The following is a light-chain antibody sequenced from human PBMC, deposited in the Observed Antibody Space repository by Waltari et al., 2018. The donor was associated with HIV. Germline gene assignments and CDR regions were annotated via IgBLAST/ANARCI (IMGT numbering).Light chain of an antibody. Sequence: QSVLTQPPSASGTPGQRVTISCSGSSSNIGSNYVYWYQQLPGTAPKLLIYRNNQRPSGVPDRFSGSKSGTSASLAISGLRSEDEADYYCGTWDSSLNSWEFGGGTKVTVL. CDR1: SSNIGSNY. CDR2: RNN. V-gene: IGLV1-47*01. CDR3: GTWDSSLNSWE. J-gene: IGLJ3*02.